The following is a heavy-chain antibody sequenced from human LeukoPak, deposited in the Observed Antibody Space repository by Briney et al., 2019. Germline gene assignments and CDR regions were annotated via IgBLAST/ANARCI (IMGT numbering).Heavy chain of an antibody. J-gene: IGHJ4*02. V-gene: IGHV4-39*01. Sequence: PSETLSLTCTVSGGSINSGSYYWGWIRQPPGKGLEWIGSIYYSGSTYYNPSLKSRVTISVDTSKNQFSLKLSSVTAADTAVYYCARRFESGSWYRGPFDYWGQGTLVTVSS. CDR2: IYYSGST. D-gene: IGHD6-13*01. CDR1: GGSINSGSYY. CDR3: ARRFESGSWYRGPFDY.